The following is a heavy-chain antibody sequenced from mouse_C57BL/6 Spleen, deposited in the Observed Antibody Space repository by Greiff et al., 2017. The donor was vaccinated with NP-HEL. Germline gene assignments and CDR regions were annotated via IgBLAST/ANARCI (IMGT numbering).Heavy chain of an antibody. V-gene: IGHV5-4*01. J-gene: IGHJ1*03. CDR3: ARDGGLYWYFDV. Sequence: EVHLVESGGGLVKPGGSLKLSCAASGFTFSSYAMSWVRQTPEKRLEWVATISDGGSYTYYPDNVKGRFTISRDNAKNNLYLQMSHLKSEDTAMYYCARDGGLYWYFDVWGTGTTVTVSS. CDR1: GFTFSSYA. CDR2: ISDGGSYT.